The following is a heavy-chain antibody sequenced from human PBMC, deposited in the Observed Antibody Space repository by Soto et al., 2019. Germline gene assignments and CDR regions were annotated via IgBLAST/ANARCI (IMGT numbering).Heavy chain of an antibody. V-gene: IGHV4-59*11. Sequence: RSLTCSVSGDSINSRYWSWIRQPPGKGLEWIGYIDYVGSTNYAPSLQSRVTMSVDTSKNQVSLKLRYVTAADTAVYYCVRQRGNYFDFWGQGTRVTVPS. D-gene: IGHD3-10*01. J-gene: IGHJ4*02. CDR1: GDSINSRY. CDR3: VRQRGNYFDF. CDR2: IDYVGST.